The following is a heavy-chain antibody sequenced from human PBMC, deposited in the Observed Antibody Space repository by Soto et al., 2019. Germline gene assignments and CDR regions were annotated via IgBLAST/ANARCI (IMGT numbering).Heavy chain of an antibody. D-gene: IGHD3-22*01. V-gene: IGHV4-31*03. Sequence: QVQLQQSGPGLVKPSQTLSLTFTVSGGSISSGDYYWNRIRQHPENGLEWIGSIHHRGNTYYSPSLESRISISIDTSKNQFSLRLSSVTAADTAVYYCAREGGSYDSGGFLIRGAFDVWGQGTTVTVSP. CDR2: IHHRGNT. J-gene: IGHJ3*01. CDR3: AREGGSYDSGGFLIRGAFDV. CDR1: GGSISSGDYY.